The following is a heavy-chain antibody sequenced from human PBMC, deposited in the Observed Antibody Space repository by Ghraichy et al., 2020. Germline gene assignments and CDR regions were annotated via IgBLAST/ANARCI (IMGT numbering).Heavy chain of an antibody. J-gene: IGHJ5*02. CDR3: AHIKEDFDWLLKLNWFDP. D-gene: IGHD3-9*01. Sequence: SGPTLVKPTQTLTLTCTFSGFSLSTSGVGVGWIRQPPGKALEWLALIYWDDDKRYSPSLKSRLTITKDTSKNQVVLTMTNMDPVDTATYYCAHIKEDFDWLLKLNWFDPWGQGTLVTVSS. CDR2: IYWDDDK. CDR1: GFSLSTSGVG. V-gene: IGHV2-5*02.